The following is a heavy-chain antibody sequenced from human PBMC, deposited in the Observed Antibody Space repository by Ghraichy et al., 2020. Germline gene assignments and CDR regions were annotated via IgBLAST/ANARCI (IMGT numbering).Heavy chain of an antibody. CDR2: INQDATDK. J-gene: IGHJ4*02. CDR1: GFSFSSYW. CDR3: ARDVGYCADC. Sequence: GALRLSCAASGFSFSSYWMTWVRQAPGKGLEWVANINQDATDKNYVDSVKGRFTISRDKAKNSLYLQMNSLRAEDTAVYYCARDVGYCADCWGQGTLVTVSS. D-gene: IGHD2-15*01. V-gene: IGHV3-7*01.